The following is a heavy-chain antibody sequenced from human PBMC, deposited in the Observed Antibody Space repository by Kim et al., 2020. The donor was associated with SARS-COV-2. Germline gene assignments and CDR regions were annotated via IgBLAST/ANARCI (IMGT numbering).Heavy chain of an antibody. D-gene: IGHD6-13*01. CDR3: ARGRFSSSWYGSLFYFDY. Sequence: SETLSLTCAVYGGSFSGYYWSWIRQPPGKGLEWIGEINHSGSTNYNPSLKSRVTISVDTSKNQFSLKLSSVTAADTAVYYCARGRFSSSWYGSLFYFDYWGQGTLVTVSS. V-gene: IGHV4-34*01. CDR2: INHSGST. J-gene: IGHJ4*02. CDR1: GGSFSGYY.